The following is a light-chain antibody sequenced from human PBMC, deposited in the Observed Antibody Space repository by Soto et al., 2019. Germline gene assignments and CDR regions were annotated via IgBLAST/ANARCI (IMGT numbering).Light chain of an antibody. CDR1: QSINRY. Sequence: DIQMTQFPSSLSASVGDSVTITCRASQSINRYLSWYQQKVVKAPKLLIYAASSLQSGVPSRFSGSGSGTDFTLTISSLQPEDFAAYYCQQSHSTPLTLGPGTKVDIK. CDR3: QQSHSTPLT. V-gene: IGKV1-39*01. CDR2: AAS. J-gene: IGKJ3*01.